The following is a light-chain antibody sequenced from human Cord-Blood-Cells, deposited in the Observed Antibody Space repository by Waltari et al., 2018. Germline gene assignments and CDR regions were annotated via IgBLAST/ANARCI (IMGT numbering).Light chain of an antibody. J-gene: IGLJ1*01. V-gene: IGLV2-23*01. CDR2: EGS. Sequence: QSALTQPASVSGSPGQSITISCTGTSSDVGSYNLVSWYQQHPGKAPKLMIYEGSKRPSGVSNRFSGSKSSNTASLTISGLPAEDEADYYCCSYAGSSTYVFGTGTKVTVL. CDR3: CSYAGSSTYV. CDR1: SSDVGSYNL.